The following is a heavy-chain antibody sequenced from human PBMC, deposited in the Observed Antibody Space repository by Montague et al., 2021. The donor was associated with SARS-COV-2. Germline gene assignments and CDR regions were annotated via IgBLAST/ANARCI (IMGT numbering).Heavy chain of an antibody. CDR2: ISSGGTTI. V-gene: IGHV3-11*01. D-gene: IGHD6-13*01. Sequence: SLRLSCAASGFTFSDYDMSWVRQAPGKGLEWLSYISSGGTTIFYADSVKGRLTISRDNAENTLYLQVNSLRGEDTAVYYCARVSSNWSDAFDVWGQGTMVTVSS. CDR3: ARVSSNWSDAFDV. CDR1: GFTFSDYD. J-gene: IGHJ3*01.